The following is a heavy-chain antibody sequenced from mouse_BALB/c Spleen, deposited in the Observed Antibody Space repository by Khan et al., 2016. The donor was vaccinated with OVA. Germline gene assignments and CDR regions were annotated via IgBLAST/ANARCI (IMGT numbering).Heavy chain of an antibody. CDR3: ARSNGNYWFAY. J-gene: IGHJ3*01. CDR1: GYTFTNYG. CDR2: LNTYTGEP. D-gene: IGHD2-1*01. Sequence: QIQLVQSGPELKKPGETVKISCKASGYTFTNYGMNWVKQAPGKVLKWMGWLNTYTGEPTYADDFKGRFAFSLETSASTAYLQINNLKNEDTATYCCARSNGNYWFAYWGQGTLVTVSA. V-gene: IGHV9-3-1*01.